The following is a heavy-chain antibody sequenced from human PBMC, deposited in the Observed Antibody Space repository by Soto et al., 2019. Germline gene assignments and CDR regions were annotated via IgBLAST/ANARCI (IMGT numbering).Heavy chain of an antibody. J-gene: IGHJ3*02. Sequence: SETLSLTCAVSGYSISSSNWWGWIRQPPGKGLEWIGYIYYSGSTYYNPSLKSRVTMSVDTSKNQFSLKLSSVTAVDTAVYYCARNLGYYDSSGYYRDVFDIWGQGTLVTVSS. CDR2: IYYSGST. D-gene: IGHD3-22*01. V-gene: IGHV4-28*01. CDR3: ARNLGYYDSSGYYRDVFDI. CDR1: GYSISSSNW.